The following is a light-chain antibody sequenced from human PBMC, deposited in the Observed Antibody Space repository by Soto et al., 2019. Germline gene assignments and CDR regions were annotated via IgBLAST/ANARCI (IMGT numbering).Light chain of an antibody. V-gene: IGKV3-20*01. CDR2: GAF. J-gene: IGKJ2*01. CDR1: QSVRTSD. CDR3: QHCGNSRYT. Sequence: EVVLTQSPGTLSLSPGERATLSCRASQSVRTSDVTWYQHQPGQAPRLLIYGAFNRATDIPDRFSGSGSCTDFTLTISRLEAEDFAVYYCQHCGNSRYTFGQGTRLEIK.